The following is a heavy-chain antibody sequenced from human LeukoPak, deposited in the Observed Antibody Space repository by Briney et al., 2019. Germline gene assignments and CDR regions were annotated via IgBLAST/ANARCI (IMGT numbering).Heavy chain of an antibody. Sequence: ASVKVSCKASGYTFTSYYMHWVRQAPGQGLEWMGIINPSGGSTSYAQKFQGRVTMTRDTSTSTVYMELSSLRSEDTAVYYCARDEVDGYNYGGLDYWGQGTLVTVSS. V-gene: IGHV1-46*01. CDR2: INPSGGST. CDR1: GYTFTSYY. J-gene: IGHJ4*02. CDR3: ARDEVDGYNYGGLDY. D-gene: IGHD5-24*01.